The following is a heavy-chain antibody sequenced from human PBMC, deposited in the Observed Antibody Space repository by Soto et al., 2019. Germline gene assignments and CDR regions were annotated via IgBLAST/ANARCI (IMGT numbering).Heavy chain of an antibody. CDR3: AKDAIYNDGLWLMDS. CDR1: GFTMSTFV. V-gene: IGHV3-23*01. CDR2: MTGNGGQI. J-gene: IGHJ5*02. Sequence: EVQLLESGGGLVRPGGSLRLSCAGSGFTMSTFVMTWVRQAPGKGLECVCGMTGNGGQIHYADSVRGRFTISKDNSKNTMYLQMSSLRDEDTAIYYCAKDAIYNDGLWLMDSWGQGTLVTVSS. D-gene: IGHD2-21*01.